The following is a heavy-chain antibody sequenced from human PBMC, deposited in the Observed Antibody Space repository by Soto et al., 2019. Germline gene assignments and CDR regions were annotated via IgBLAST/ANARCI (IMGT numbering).Heavy chain of an antibody. D-gene: IGHD3-3*01. CDR3: ARDLRYYDFWSGYSPLNWFDP. V-gene: IGHV4-31*03. CDR1: CGSISSGGYY. CDR2: IYYSGST. J-gene: IGHJ5*02. Sequence: SETLSLTCTVSCGSISSGGYYWSWIRQHPGKGLEWIGYIYYSGSTYYNPSLKSRVTISVDTSKNQFSLKLSSVTAADTAVYYCARDLRYYDFWSGYSPLNWFDPWGQGTLVTVSS.